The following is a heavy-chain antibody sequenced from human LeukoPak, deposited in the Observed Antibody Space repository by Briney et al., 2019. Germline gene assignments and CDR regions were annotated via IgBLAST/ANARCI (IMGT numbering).Heavy chain of an antibody. Sequence: GGSLRLSCAASGFTFSSNWMHWVRQAPGKGLVWVSRISGDGSSTSYADSVKGRFTISRDNAKNTLYLQMNSLRAEDTAVYYCAREIVGAREFDYWGQGTLVTVSS. CDR2: ISGDGSST. CDR3: AREIVGAREFDY. CDR1: GFTFSSNW. D-gene: IGHD1-26*01. J-gene: IGHJ4*02. V-gene: IGHV3-74*01.